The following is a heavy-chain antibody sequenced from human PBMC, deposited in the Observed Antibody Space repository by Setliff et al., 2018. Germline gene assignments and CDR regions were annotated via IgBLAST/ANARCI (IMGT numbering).Heavy chain of an antibody. V-gene: IGHV4-59*11. CDR3: ATGDFYYYMVV. CDR1: GGSISSHY. CDR2: IYYSGST. J-gene: IGHJ6*03. Sequence: SETLSLTCTVSGGSISSHYWSWIRQPPGKGLEWTGYIYYSGSTNYNPSLKSRVTISVDTSKNQFSLKLSSVTAADTAVYFCATGDFYYYMVVWGKGTTVTVSS.